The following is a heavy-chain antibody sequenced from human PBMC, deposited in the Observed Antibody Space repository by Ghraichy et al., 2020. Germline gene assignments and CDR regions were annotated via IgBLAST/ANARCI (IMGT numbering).Heavy chain of an antibody. J-gene: IGHJ6*03. V-gene: IGHV3-23*01. CDR1: GFTFSSYA. Sequence: GGSLRLSCAASGFTFSSYAMSWVRQAPGKGLEWVSAISGSGGSTYYADSVKGRFTISRDNSKNTLYLQMNSLRAEDTAVYYCANGVTPRVYYYYYMDVWGKGTTVTVSS. D-gene: IGHD4-23*01. CDR3: ANGVTPRVYYYYYMDV. CDR2: ISGSGGST.